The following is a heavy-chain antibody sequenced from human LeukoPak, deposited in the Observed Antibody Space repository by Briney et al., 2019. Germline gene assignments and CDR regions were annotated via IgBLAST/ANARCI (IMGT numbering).Heavy chain of an antibody. Sequence: GGSLRLSCAASGFTFSNYSMNWVRQAPGKGLEWLSYISNSSNTIYYADSVKGRFTISRDNAKNLLYLQMNNVRAEDTALYYCTRSLYWGRGTLVTVSS. V-gene: IGHV3-48*04. CDR1: GFTFSNYS. CDR3: TRSLY. J-gene: IGHJ4*02. CDR2: ISNSSNTI.